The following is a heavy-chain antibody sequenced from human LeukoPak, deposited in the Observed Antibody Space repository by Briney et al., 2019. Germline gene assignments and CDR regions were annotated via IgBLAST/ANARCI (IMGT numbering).Heavy chain of an antibody. CDR2: FDPEDGET. CDR1: GYTLTELS. Sequence: AASVKVSCKVSGYTLTELSMHWVRQAPGKGLEWMGGFDPEDGETIYAQKFQGRVTMTEDTSTDTAYMELSSLRSEDTAVYYCATYSSSYSGSPRAAFDIWGQGTMVTVSS. D-gene: IGHD1-26*01. J-gene: IGHJ3*02. V-gene: IGHV1-24*01. CDR3: ATYSSSYSGSPRAAFDI.